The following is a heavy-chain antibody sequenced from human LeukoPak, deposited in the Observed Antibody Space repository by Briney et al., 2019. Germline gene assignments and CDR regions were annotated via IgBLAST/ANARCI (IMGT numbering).Heavy chain of an antibody. CDR3: ARDLPYYYDATNNWFDP. CDR2: INPSGGST. Sequence: ASVKVSCKASGYTFTSYYMHWVRQAPGQGLEWMGIINPSGGSTSYAQKFQGRVTMPRDTYTSTVYMELSSPRSEDTAVYYCARDLPYYYDATNNWFDPWGQGTLVTVSS. V-gene: IGHV1-46*01. D-gene: IGHD3-22*01. CDR1: GYTFTSYY. J-gene: IGHJ5*02.